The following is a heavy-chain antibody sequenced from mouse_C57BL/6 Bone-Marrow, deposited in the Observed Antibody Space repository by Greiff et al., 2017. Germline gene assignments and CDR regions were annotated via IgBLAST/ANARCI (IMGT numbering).Heavy chain of an antibody. Sequence: VQLQQSGAELVRPGASVTLSCKASGYTFTDYEMHWVKQTPVHGLEWIGAIDPETGGTAYNQKFKGKAILTADKSSSTAYMELRSLTSEDSAGHYCTRWLPFYAMDYWGQGTSVTVSS. CDR2: IDPETGGT. CDR1: GYTFTDYE. CDR3: TRWLPFYAMDY. J-gene: IGHJ4*01. V-gene: IGHV1-15*01. D-gene: IGHD2-2*01.